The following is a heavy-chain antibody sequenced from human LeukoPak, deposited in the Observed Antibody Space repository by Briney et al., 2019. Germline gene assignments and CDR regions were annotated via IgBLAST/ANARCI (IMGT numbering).Heavy chain of an antibody. CDR2: IYHSGST. CDR3: ARGNYYDSSGYPTHWFDP. CDR1: GGSISSGGYS. J-gene: IGHJ5*02. V-gene: IGHV4-30-2*01. D-gene: IGHD3-22*01. Sequence: NPSETLSLTCAVSGGSISSGGYSWSWIRQPPGKGLEWIGYIYHSGSTYYNPSLKSRVTISVDRSKNQFSLKPSSVTAADTAVYYCARGNYYDSSGYPTHWFDPWGQGTLVTVSS.